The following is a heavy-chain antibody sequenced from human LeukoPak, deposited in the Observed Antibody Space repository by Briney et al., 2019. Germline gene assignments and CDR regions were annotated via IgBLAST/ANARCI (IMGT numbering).Heavy chain of an antibody. CDR1: GFTFSSYS. Sequence: GSLRLSCAASGFTFSSYSMNWVRQPPGKGLEWIGNIYHSGSTYYNPSLKSRVTISVDTSKNQFSLKLSSVTAADTAVYYCARRYSNYFFDYWGQGTLVTVSS. D-gene: IGHD4-11*01. J-gene: IGHJ4*02. CDR3: ARRYSNYFFDY. V-gene: IGHV4-38-2*01. CDR2: IYHSGST.